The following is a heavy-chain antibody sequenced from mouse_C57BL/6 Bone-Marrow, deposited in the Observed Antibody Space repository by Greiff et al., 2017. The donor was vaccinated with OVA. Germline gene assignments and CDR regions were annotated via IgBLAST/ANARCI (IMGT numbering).Heavy chain of an antibody. CDR1: GYTFTDYY. J-gene: IGHJ3*02. V-gene: IGHV1-26*01. CDR2: INPNNGGT. Sequence: EVQLQQSGPELVKPGASVKISCKASGYTFTDYYMNWVKQSHGKSLEWIGDINPNNGGTSYNQKFKGKATLTVDKSSSTAYMELRSLTSEDSAVYYCAIIITSCGYWGQGTLVTVSA. CDR3: AIIITSCGY. D-gene: IGHD1-2*01.